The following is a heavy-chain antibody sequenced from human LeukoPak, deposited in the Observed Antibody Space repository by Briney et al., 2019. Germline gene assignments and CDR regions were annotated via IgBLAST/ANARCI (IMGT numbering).Heavy chain of an antibody. CDR2: IKSRGDGETR. CDR3: AAVGEWLSNAFNT. V-gene: IGHV3-15*01. Sequence: PGGSLRLSCAASGFTFSIAWMSSVRQAPGKGLEWVGRIKSRGDGETRDYAAPVKDRFIISRDDSKNTLYLQMDSLRTEDTAIYYCAAVGEWLSNAFNTWGQGTLVTASA. J-gene: IGHJ3*02. D-gene: IGHD3-3*01. CDR1: GFTFSIAW.